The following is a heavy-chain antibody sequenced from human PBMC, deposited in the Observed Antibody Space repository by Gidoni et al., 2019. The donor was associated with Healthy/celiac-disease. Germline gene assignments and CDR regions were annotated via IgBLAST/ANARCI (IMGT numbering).Heavy chain of an antibody. CDR3: ARDRWFSGSALNWFDP. J-gene: IGHJ5*02. CDR1: GGSISSYY. D-gene: IGHD3-10*01. CDR2: IYTSGST. V-gene: IGHV4-4*07. Sequence: QVQLQESGPGLVKPSETLSLTCTVSGGSISSYYWSWIRQPAGKGLEWIGRIYTSGSTNYNPSLKSRVTMSVDTSKNQFSLKLSSVTAADTAVYYCARDRWFSGSALNWFDPWGRGTLVTVSS.